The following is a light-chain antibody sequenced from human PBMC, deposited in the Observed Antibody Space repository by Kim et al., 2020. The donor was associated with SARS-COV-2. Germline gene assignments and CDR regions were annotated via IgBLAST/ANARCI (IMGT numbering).Light chain of an antibody. CDR2: INSAGSH. CDR1: SGHSSYA. J-gene: IGLJ2*01. CDR3: QTWGSGIRV. V-gene: IGLV4-69*01. Sequence: AAQLTCDQGSGHSSYASAWLQQQPEKGPGYLMRINSAGSHIKGDGIPDRFSGSSSGTERYLTISSLQSEDEADYYCQTWGSGIRVFGGGTQLTVL.